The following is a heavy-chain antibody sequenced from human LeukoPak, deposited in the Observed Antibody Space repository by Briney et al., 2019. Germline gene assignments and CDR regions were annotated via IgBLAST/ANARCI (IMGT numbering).Heavy chain of an antibody. Sequence: ASVKVSCKASGYTSTGYYMHWVRQAPGQGLEWMGWISAYNGNTNYAQNLQDRVTMTTDTPTSTAYMELRSLRFDDTGVYYCAKESPLHGVDIWGQGTMVTVSS. J-gene: IGHJ3*02. CDR2: ISAYNGNT. V-gene: IGHV1-18*04. D-gene: IGHD3-16*01. CDR1: GYTSTGYY. CDR3: AKESPLHGVDI.